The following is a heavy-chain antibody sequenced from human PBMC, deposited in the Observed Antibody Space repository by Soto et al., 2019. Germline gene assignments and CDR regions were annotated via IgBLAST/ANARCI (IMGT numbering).Heavy chain of an antibody. CDR3: ARDIGSGWYYFDY. D-gene: IGHD6-19*01. Sequence: GGSLRLSXAASGFTFSSYSMNWVRQAPGKGLEWVSYITPSSDTIYYADSVKGRFTISRDNGKNSLYLQMNSLRGEDTAVYYCARDIGSGWYYFDYWGQGNMVTVSS. J-gene: IGHJ4*02. V-gene: IGHV3-48*01. CDR1: GFTFSSYS. CDR2: ITPSSDTI.